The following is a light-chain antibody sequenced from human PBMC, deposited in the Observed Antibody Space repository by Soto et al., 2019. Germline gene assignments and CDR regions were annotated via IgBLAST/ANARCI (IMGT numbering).Light chain of an antibody. CDR1: SSNIGSNT. CDR2: SNN. J-gene: IGLJ2*01. V-gene: IGLV1-44*01. CDR3: AAWDDSLNAVV. Sequence: HSVLTQPPSASGTPGQRVTISCSGSSSNIGSNTVNWYQQLPGTAPKILIYSNNQRPSGVPDRFSGSKSGTSASLAISGLQSEDEADYYCAAWDDSLNAVVFGGGTKLTVL.